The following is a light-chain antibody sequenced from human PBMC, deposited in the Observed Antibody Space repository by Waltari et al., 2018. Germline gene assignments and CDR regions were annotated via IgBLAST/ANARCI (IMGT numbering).Light chain of an antibody. J-gene: IGKJ1*01. CDR2: AAS. V-gene: IGKV3-15*01. CDR3: QQYNNWPSWT. Sequence: EIVMTQSPATLSVSPGESATLPCRASQSVSSNLAWYQQKPGQAPRLLIYAASTPATGIPARFSGSGSGTEFTLTISSLQSEDFAVYYCQQYNNWPSWTFGQGTKVEIK. CDR1: QSVSSN.